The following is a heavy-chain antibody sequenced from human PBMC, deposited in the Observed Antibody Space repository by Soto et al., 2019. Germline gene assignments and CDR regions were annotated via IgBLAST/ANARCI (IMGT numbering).Heavy chain of an antibody. V-gene: IGHV4-59*01. J-gene: IGHJ4*02. D-gene: IGHD2-15*01. CDR1: GGSISSYY. CDR3: ASGAWSLLLSDYFDY. Sequence: PSETLSLTCTVSGGSISSYYWSWIRQPPGKGLEWIGYIYYSGSTNYNPSLKSRVTISVDTSKNQFSLKLSSVTAADTAVYYCASGAWSLLLSDYFDYWGQGTLVTVSS. CDR2: IYYSGST.